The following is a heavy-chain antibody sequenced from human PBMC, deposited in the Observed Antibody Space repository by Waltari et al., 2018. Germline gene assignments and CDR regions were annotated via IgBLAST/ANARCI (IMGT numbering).Heavy chain of an antibody. Sequence: EVQLVQSGAEVKKPGESLKISCKCSGYSFTSYWIGWVRQMPGKGLEWMGIIYPGDSHTRDSPSVQGQVTISADKSISTAYLQWSSLKASDTAMYYCARRMIAAAGYFDYWGQGTLVTVSS. J-gene: IGHJ4*02. D-gene: IGHD6-13*01. CDR1: GYSFTSYW. CDR3: ARRMIAAAGYFDY. CDR2: IYPGDSHT. V-gene: IGHV5-51*01.